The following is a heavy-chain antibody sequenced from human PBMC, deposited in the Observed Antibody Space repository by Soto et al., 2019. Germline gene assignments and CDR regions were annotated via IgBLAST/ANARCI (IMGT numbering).Heavy chain of an antibody. CDR2: INHSGST. Sequence: TLSLTCSVYGGSFSDYYWSWIRQPPGKGLEWIGEINHSGSTDYNPSLKSRVTISVHTSKNQFSLELSSVTAADTAVYYCARARKGSGSDYYYHYGMDVWGKGTTVTVSS. CDR1: GGSFSDYY. CDR3: ARARKGSGSDYYYHYGMDV. V-gene: IGHV4-34*01. J-gene: IGHJ6*04. D-gene: IGHD3-3*01.